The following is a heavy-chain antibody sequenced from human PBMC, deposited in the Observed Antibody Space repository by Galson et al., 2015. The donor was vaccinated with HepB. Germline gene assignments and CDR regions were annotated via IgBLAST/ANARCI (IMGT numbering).Heavy chain of an antibody. Sequence: SLRLSCAASGFSFSSFGMQWVRQAPGKGLEWVAVMWYDGNNIYYADSVKGRFTISRDNSKNTVYLQMNSLRAEDTAVYYCARGWDVWGYFDLWGRGTLVTVSS. CDR2: MWYDGNNI. V-gene: IGHV3-33*01. CDR1: GFSFSSFG. D-gene: IGHD3-16*01. J-gene: IGHJ2*01. CDR3: ARGWDVWGYFDL.